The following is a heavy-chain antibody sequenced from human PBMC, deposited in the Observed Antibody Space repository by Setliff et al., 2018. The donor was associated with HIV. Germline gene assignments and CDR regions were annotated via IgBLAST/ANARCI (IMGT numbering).Heavy chain of an antibody. D-gene: IGHD3-22*01. CDR3: ASRVYYYDSSGYLREEGFDP. V-gene: IGHV4-34*01. CDR1: GGSFSGYY. J-gene: IGHJ5*02. CDR2: INHGGST. Sequence: KASETLSLTCAVYGGSFSGYYWNWIRQPPGKGLEWIGDINHGGSTNYSPSLKSRVTFSVDTSKNQFSLKLSSVTAADAAVYYCASRVYYYDSSGYLREEGFDPWGQGTLVTVSS.